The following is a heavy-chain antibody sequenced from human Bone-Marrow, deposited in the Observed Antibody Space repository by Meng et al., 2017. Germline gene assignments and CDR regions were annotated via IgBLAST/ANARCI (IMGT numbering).Heavy chain of an antibody. CDR3: ARGYYDSSGYYQFDY. V-gene: IGHV1-2*06. J-gene: IGHJ4*02. CDR2: INPKSGDT. Sequence: ASVKVSCKPSGYNFPDYYIHWVRRAPGQGLEWMGRINPKSGDTHYAQKFQGRVTMTRDTSISTAYMELSRLRSDDTAVYYCARGYYDSSGYYQFDYWGQGTLVTVSS. D-gene: IGHD3-22*01. CDR1: GYNFPDYY.